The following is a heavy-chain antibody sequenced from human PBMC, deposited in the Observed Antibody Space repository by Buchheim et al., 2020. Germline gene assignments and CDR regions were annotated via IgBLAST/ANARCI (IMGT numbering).Heavy chain of an antibody. CDR2: ISYDGSKT. Sequence: QAQLAESGGGVVQPGRSLRLSCAASGSMFSSYGMHWVRQAPGKGLEWVALISYDGSKTYYADSVKGRFTISRDTSNNTAYLQMISRRTEDTAVYFCAKDFPCERRDYHIHPHYGLDVWGQGTT. CDR1: GSMFSSYG. D-gene: IGHD5-24*01. J-gene: IGHJ6*02. CDR3: AKDFPCERRDYHIHPHYGLDV. V-gene: IGHV3-30*18.